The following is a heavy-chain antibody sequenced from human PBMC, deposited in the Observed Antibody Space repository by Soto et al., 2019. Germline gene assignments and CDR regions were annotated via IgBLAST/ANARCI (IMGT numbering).Heavy chain of an antibody. J-gene: IGHJ1*01. CDR2: IKSNIDGGTV. CDR1: VFTFNSAW. V-gene: IGHV3-15*05. CDR3: VSAVIY. Sequence: VGSLRLSCASSVFTFNSAWMNWVRQAPGKGLEWVGRIKSNIDGGTVDYAASVKGRFTISRDDSKSTLYLQMNSLTIEDTAVYYCVSAVIYWGQGTLVSVSS. D-gene: IGHD5-12*01.